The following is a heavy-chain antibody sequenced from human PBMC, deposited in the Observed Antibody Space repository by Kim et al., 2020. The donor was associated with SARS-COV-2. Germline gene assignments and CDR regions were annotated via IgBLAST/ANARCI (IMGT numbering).Heavy chain of an antibody. V-gene: IGHV3-30*02. D-gene: IGHD6-13*01. Sequence: AGYVKSRFPISKHNAKNTVYLQMNSRRAEDTAVYYCSKDRGIAAAGIGVYWGQGTLVTVSS. J-gene: IGHJ4*02. CDR3: SKDRGIAAAGIGVY.